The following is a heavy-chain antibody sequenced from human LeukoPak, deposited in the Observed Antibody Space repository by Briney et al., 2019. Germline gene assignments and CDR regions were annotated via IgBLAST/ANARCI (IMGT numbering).Heavy chain of an antibody. CDR2: ISGSGGST. CDR1: GFTFSSYA. D-gene: IGHD2-2*01. CDR3: ANTAYYCSTTSCYDPFDY. J-gene: IGHJ4*02. Sequence: GGSLRLSCAASGFTFSSYAMSWVRQAPGKGLEWVSAISGSGGSTYYADSVKGRFTISRDNSKNTLYLQMNSLRAEDTAVYYCANTAYYCSTTSCYDPFDYWGQGTLVTVSS. V-gene: IGHV3-23*01.